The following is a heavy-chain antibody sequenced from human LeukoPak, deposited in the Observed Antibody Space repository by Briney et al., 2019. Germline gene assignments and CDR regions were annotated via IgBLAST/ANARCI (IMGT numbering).Heavy chain of an antibody. J-gene: IGHJ3*02. CDR2: LNNSGST. Sequence: SETLSLTCTVSGGSISSYYWNWMRQPPGKGLEWICYLNNSGSTNYNPSLKSRLTISLDLSKNQLSLKLTSVTAADTAVYYCARGVTSPLDAFDIWGQGTTVTVSS. V-gene: IGHV4-59*01. D-gene: IGHD1-26*01. CDR3: ARGVTSPLDAFDI. CDR1: GGSISSYY.